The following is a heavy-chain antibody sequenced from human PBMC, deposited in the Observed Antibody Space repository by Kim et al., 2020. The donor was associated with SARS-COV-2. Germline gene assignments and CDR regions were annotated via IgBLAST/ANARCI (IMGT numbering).Heavy chain of an antibody. Sequence: SETLSLTCAVSGGSISSGGYSWSWIRQPPGKGLEWIGYIYHSGSTYYNPSLKSRVTISVDRSKNQFSLKLSSVTAADTAVYCCARARGFRELGWCYMDVWGKGTTVTVSS. CDR1: GGSISSGGYS. CDR3: ARARGFRELGWCYMDV. V-gene: IGHV4-30-2*01. D-gene: IGHD3-10*01. CDR2: IYHSGST. J-gene: IGHJ6*03.